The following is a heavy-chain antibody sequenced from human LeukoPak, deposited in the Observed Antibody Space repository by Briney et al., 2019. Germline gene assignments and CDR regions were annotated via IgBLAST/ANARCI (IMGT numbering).Heavy chain of an antibody. D-gene: IGHD3-3*01. V-gene: IGHV3-9*01. J-gene: IGHJ4*02. CDR1: GFTFDDYA. CDR2: ISWNSGSI. CDR3: AKDRPITIFGVVTEFDY. Sequence: GGSLRLSCAASGFTFDDYAMHWVRQAPGKGLEWVSGISWNSGSIGYADSVKGRFTISRDNAKNSLYLQMNSLRAEDTAVYYCAKDRPITIFGVVTEFDYWGQGTLVTVSS.